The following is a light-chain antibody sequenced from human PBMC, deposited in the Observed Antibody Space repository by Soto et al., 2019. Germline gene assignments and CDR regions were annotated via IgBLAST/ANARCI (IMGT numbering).Light chain of an antibody. V-gene: IGLV2-14*01. CDR1: SSDVGDNNY. J-gene: IGLJ1*01. CDR3: SSYTSSSTLYV. CDR2: EVT. Sequence: QSALTQPASVSGSPGQSITISCTGTSSDVGDNNYVSWYQQHPGKAPKLMIYEVTHRPSGISNRFSGSKSGNTASLTISGLQAEDEADYYCSSYTSSSTLYVFGTGTKVTVL.